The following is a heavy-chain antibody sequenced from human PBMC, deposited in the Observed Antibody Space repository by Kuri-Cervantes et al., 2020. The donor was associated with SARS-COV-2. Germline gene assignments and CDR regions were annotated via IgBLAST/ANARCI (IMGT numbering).Heavy chain of an antibody. V-gene: IGHV4-4*07. CDR2: IDTSGST. Sequence: SETLSLTCAVSGYSISSSYWNWIRQRAGKGLGWIWHIDTSGSTNYNPSLKSRVTMSIDTSKNQFSLNLSSLTDPDTAVYYCARVSPRTFCSSINCDYYYYMDVWGKGTTVTVSS. CDR3: ARVSPRTFCSSINCDYYYYMDV. CDR1: GYSISSSY. D-gene: IGHD2-2*01. J-gene: IGHJ6*03.